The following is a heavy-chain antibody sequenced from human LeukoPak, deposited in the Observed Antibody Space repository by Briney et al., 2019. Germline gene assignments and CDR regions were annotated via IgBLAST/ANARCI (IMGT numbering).Heavy chain of an antibody. CDR1: GGSFSGYY. D-gene: IGHD3-22*01. Sequence: LTCAVYGGSFSGYYWSWIRQPPGKGLEWVSYISSSGSTIYYADSVKGRFTISRDNSKNTLYMQMNSLRAEDTAVYYCARVDSSGYYWDDAFDIWGQGTMVTVSS. CDR2: ISSSGSTI. J-gene: IGHJ3*02. CDR3: ARVDSSGYYWDDAFDI. V-gene: IGHV3-11*04.